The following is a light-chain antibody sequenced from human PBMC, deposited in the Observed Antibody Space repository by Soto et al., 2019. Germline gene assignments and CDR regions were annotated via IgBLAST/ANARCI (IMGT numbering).Light chain of an antibody. V-gene: IGLV7-43*01. Sequence: QAVVTQEPSLTVSPGGTVTLTCSSSAGAVTSDSNPNWFQQSAGQAPRALIYGISSKHSWTPARFSGSLLGGKAALTLSGVQPEDEADYYCLLYYGGAQVFGGGTKLTVL. J-gene: IGLJ3*02. CDR2: GIS. CDR3: LLYYGGAQV. CDR1: AGAVTSDSN.